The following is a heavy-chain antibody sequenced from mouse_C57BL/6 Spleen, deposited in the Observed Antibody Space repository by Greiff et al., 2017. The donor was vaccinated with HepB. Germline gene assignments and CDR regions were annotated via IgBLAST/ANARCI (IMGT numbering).Heavy chain of an antibody. CDR1: GYTFTSYG. J-gene: IGHJ1*03. D-gene: IGHD3-3*01. V-gene: IGHV1-81*01. CDR2: IYPRSGNT. CDR3: ARGGGTERYWYFDV. Sequence: VQLQQSGAELARPGASVKLSCKASGYTFTSYGISWVKQRTGQGLEWIGEIYPRSGNTYYNEKFKGKATLTADKSSSTAYMELRGLTSEDSAVYFCARGGGTERYWYFDVWGTGTTVTVSS.